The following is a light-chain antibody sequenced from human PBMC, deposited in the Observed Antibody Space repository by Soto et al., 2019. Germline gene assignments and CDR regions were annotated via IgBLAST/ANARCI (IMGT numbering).Light chain of an antibody. Sequence: DIQMSQSPSTLPASVGDRVTITCRASQSINVWLAWYQHKPGQAPKLLIYVASTLESGVPSRFTGSGSETEFTLTISSLQPDDFATYYCQQYNSYSRTFGQGTKVEIK. V-gene: IGKV1-5*01. CDR2: VAS. CDR1: QSINVW. CDR3: QQYNSYSRT. J-gene: IGKJ1*01.